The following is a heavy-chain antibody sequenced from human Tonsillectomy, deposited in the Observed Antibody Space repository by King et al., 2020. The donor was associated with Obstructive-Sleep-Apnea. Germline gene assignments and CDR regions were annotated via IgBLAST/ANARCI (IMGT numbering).Heavy chain of an antibody. J-gene: IGHJ4*02. Sequence: QLQESGPGLVKPSQTLSLNCTVSGGSISSDGYYWSWIRQHPGKGLEWIGYIYYSGSTYYNPSLKSRVTVSVDTSKNQFSLKLISVTAADTAVYYCARDSYSGYDYWDQGTLVTVSS. CDR3: ARDSYSGYDY. CDR1: GGSISSDGYY. D-gene: IGHD5-12*01. CDR2: IYYSGST. V-gene: IGHV4-31*03.